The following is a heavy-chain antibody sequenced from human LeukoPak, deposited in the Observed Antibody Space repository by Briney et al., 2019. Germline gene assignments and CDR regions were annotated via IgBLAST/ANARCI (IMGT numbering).Heavy chain of an antibody. CDR3: AREGGQWLERSFDH. V-gene: IGHV4-39*07. D-gene: IGHD6-19*01. J-gene: IGHJ4*02. CDR1: GGSISSSGDH. CDR2: IYYSGTT. Sequence: KTSETLSLTCTVSGGSISSSGDHWGWIRQPPGKGLEWIGNIYYSGTTYYNPSLKSRVTISVDTSNNQFSLKLSSVTAADTAVYYCAREGGQWLERSFDHWGQGTLVTVSS.